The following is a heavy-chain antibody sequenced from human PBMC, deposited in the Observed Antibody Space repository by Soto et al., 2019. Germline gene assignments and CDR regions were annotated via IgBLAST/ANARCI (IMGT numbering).Heavy chain of an antibody. CDR3: AREQETYCSSTSCYGDYMDV. J-gene: IGHJ6*03. Sequence: ASVKVSCKASRYTFTSYGISWVRQAPGQGLEWMGWISAYNGNTNYAQKLQGRVTMTTDTSTSTAYMELRSLRSDDTAVYYCAREQETYCSSTSCYGDYMDVWGKGTTVTVSS. CDR2: ISAYNGNT. D-gene: IGHD2-2*01. V-gene: IGHV1-18*01. CDR1: RYTFTSYG.